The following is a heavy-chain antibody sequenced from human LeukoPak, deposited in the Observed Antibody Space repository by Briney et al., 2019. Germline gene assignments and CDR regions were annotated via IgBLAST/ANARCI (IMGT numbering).Heavy chain of an antibody. CDR1: GGSFSGYY. CDR3: ARVDFWSDYFFDF. J-gene: IGHJ4*02. CDR2: INHSGGT. Sequence: SETLSLTCAVYGGSFSGYYWTWIRQPPGKGLEWIGEINHSGGTNYNPSLKSRVTISVDTSKNQFSLKLSSVTAADTAVYYCARVDFWSDYFFDFWGQGTLVTVSS. D-gene: IGHD3-3*01. V-gene: IGHV4-34*01.